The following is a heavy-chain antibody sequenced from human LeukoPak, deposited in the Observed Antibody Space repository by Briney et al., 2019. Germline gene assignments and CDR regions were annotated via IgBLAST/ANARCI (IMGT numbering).Heavy chain of an antibody. CDR3: ARVISPLDVWSGCAPYDFDY. Sequence: SETLSLTCAVYGGSFSGYYWSWVRQPPGKGLEWIGEINHSGSTNYNPSIKSGVTISVDTSKSRYSLKLSLVTAADTAVDYCARVISPLDVWSGCAPYDFDYWGQGTLVTVSS. V-gene: IGHV4-34*01. CDR2: INHSGST. J-gene: IGHJ4*02. D-gene: IGHD3-3*01. CDR1: GGSFSGYY.